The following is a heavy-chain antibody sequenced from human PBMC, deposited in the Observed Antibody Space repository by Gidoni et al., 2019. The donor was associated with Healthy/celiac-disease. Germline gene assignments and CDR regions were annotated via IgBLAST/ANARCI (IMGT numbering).Heavy chain of an antibody. D-gene: IGHD3-10*01. CDR3: ARGPQAIRGVTLYNWFDP. CDR1: GFTFSSYG. Sequence: QVQLVESGGGVVQPGRSLRLSCAASGFTFSSYGLHWVRQVPGKGLEGVAVIWYDGSNNYYADSVKGRFTISRDNSKNTLYLQMNSLRAEDTAVYYCARGPQAIRGVTLYNWFDPWGQGTLVTVSS. CDR2: IWYDGSNN. J-gene: IGHJ5*02. V-gene: IGHV3-33*01.